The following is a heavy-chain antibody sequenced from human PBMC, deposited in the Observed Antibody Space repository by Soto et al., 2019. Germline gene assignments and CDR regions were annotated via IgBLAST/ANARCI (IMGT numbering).Heavy chain of an antibody. D-gene: IGHD3-22*01. V-gene: IGHV5-51*01. CDR3: ARGERITMIVVGDTRKLFDY. CDR2: IYPGDSDT. Sequence: GESLKISCKGSGYSFTSHWIGWVRQMPGKGLEWMGIIYPGDSDTRYSPSFQGQVTISADKSISTAYLQWSSLKASDTAMYYCARGERITMIVVGDTRKLFDYWGQGTLVTVSS. J-gene: IGHJ4*02. CDR1: GYSFTSHW.